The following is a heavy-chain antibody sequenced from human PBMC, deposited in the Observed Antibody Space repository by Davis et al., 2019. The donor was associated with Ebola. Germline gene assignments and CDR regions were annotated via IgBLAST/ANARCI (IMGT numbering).Heavy chain of an antibody. CDR2: FDPEDGER. CDR1: GFTFRSYG. CDR3: AIGGRAGGFDY. J-gene: IGHJ4*02. V-gene: IGHV1-24*01. Sequence: GESLKISCAASGFTFRSYGMHWVRQAPGKGLEWMGRFDPEDGERIYAQKFQGRVTMTDDTSTDTAYMKLTSLRYEDTAVYYCAIGGRAGGFDYWGQGTLVTVSS.